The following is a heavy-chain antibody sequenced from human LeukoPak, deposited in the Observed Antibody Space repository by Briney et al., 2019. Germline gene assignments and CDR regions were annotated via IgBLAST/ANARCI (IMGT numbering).Heavy chain of an antibody. V-gene: IGHV3-23*01. CDR3: AKRGVVIRVILVGFHKEAYYFDS. D-gene: IGHD3-22*01. CDR2: ISGSAGGT. J-gene: IGHJ4*02. Sequence: YPGGSLRLSCAVSGITLSNYGMSWVRQAPGKGLEWVAGISGSAGGTNYADSVKGRFTISRDNSKNTLHLQMNRLRAGDTAVYFCAKRGVVIRVILVGFHKEAYYFDSWGQGALVTVSS. CDR1: GITLSNYG.